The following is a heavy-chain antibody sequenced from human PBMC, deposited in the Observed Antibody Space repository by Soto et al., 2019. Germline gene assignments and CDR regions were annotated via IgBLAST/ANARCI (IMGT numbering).Heavy chain of an antibody. J-gene: IGHJ4*02. D-gene: IGHD6-19*01. Sequence: ASVNVSCKASGYTFTGYYMHWVRQAPGQGLEWMGWINVYNGNTKYAQQLQGRVTLTTDTSTSKAYMDLRSLRSDDTAVYYCARISSASSGWLTDYWGQGTLVAVS. CDR3: ARISSASSGWLTDY. V-gene: IGHV1-18*04. CDR1: GYTFTGYY. CDR2: INVYNGNT.